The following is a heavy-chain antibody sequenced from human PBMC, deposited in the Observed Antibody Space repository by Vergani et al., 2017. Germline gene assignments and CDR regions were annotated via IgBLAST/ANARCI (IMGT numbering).Heavy chain of an antibody. CDR1: GGSISSYY. J-gene: IGHJ5*02. D-gene: IGHD1-1*01. Sequence: QVQLQQWGAGLLKPSETLSLTCTVSGGSISSYYWSWIRQPPGKGLEWIGYIYYSGSTNYNPSLKSRVTISVDTSKNQFSLKLSSVTAADTAVYYCARHAWNDGVNWFDPWGQGTLVTVSS. CDR3: ARHAWNDGVNWFDP. V-gene: IGHV4-59*08. CDR2: IYYSGST.